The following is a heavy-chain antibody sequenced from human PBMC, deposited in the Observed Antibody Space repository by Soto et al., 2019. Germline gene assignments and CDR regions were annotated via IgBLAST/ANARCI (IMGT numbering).Heavy chain of an antibody. CDR3: ARDPGIVATSAFDY. V-gene: IGHV1-2*02. CDR1: GYTFTGYY. D-gene: IGHD5-12*01. CDR2: INPNSGGT. Sequence: GASVKVSCKASGYTFTGYYMHWVRQAPGQGLEWMGWINPNSGGTNYAQKFQGRVTMTRDTSISTAYMELSRLRSDDTAVYYCARDPGIVATSAFDYWGQGTLVTVS. J-gene: IGHJ4*02.